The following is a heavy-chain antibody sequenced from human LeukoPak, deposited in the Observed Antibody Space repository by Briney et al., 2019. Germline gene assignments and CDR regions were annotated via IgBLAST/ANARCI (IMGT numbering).Heavy chain of an antibody. J-gene: IGHJ3*02. CDR1: GVSISSYY. Sequence: SETLSLTCTVSGVSISSYYWSWIRQPPGKGLEWIGYIYYSGSTNYNPSLKSRVTISVDTSKNQFSLKLSSVTAADTAVYYCARGEGLYLFLDIWGQGTMVTVSS. CDR2: IYYSGST. CDR3: ARGEGLYLFLDI. V-gene: IGHV4-59*01. D-gene: IGHD3/OR15-3a*01.